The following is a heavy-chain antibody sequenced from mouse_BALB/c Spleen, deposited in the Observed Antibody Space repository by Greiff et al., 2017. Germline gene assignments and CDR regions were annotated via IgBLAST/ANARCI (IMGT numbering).Heavy chain of an antibody. V-gene: IGHV3-6*02. J-gene: IGHJ4*01. D-gene: IGHD4-1*01. Sequence: EVQLQQSGPGLVKPSPSLSLTCSVTGYSITSGYYWNWIRQFPGNKLEWMGYISYDGSNNYNPSLKNRISITRDTSKNQFFLKLNSVTTEDTATYYCARDWDYAMDYWGQGTSVTVSS. CDR3: ARDWDYAMDY. CDR2: ISYDGSN. CDR1: GYSITSGYY.